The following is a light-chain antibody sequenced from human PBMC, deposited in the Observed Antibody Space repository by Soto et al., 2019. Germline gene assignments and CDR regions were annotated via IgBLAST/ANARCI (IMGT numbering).Light chain of an antibody. CDR1: SSDIGAFTF. J-gene: IGLJ1*01. CDR3: SSYTSSSTHV. V-gene: IGLV2-14*03. Sequence: QSALTQPASVSGSPGQSITISCTGTSSDIGAFTFVSWYQQHPGKVPKLMIFDVNRRPSGVSDRFSGSKSGNTASLTISGLQAEDEGDYYFSSYTSSSTHVFGRGTKVTVL. CDR2: DVN.